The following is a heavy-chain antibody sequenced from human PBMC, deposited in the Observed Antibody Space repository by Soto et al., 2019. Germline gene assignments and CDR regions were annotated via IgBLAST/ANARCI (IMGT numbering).Heavy chain of an antibody. Sequence: ASVKVSCKASGYTFTGQYMHWVRQDPGPGLEWLGWINPNSGGTNYAQKFQGRVTMTRDTSISTAYMELSTLRSDDTAVYYCARDPPGLEIHHSYGMDVWGQGTTVTVSS. J-gene: IGHJ6*02. CDR3: ARDPPGLEIHHSYGMDV. V-gene: IGHV1-2*02. D-gene: IGHD4-17*01. CDR1: GYTFTGQY. CDR2: INPNSGGT.